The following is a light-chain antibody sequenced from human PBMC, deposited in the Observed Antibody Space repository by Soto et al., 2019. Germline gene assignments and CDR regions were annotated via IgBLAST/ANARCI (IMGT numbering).Light chain of an antibody. CDR2: AAS. J-gene: IGKJ1*01. Sequence: DIQMTQSPSTLSLSVGDRVTITCRASQSISSYLDWHQQKAGKAPKLLIHAASNLESGVPSRFSGSGSGTEFTLTISSLQPDDFATYYCQQYNSYPWTFGQGTKVDIK. V-gene: IGKV1-5*01. CDR1: QSISSY. CDR3: QQYNSYPWT.